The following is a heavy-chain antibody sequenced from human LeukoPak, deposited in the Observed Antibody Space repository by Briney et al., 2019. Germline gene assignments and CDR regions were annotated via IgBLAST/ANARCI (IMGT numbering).Heavy chain of an antibody. J-gene: IGHJ4*02. D-gene: IGHD6-13*01. CDR2: LQNDGSEK. CDR3: ARESSRIAIGTLDF. Sequence: GGSLRLSCAPSGFSFSTSGMHWVRQAPGKGLEWVGFLQNDGSEKYFADSVKGRFTISRDNSKNTVYLQMNSLRAEDTAVYYCARESSRIAIGTLDFWGQGTLVTVSS. CDR1: GFSFSTSG. V-gene: IGHV3-30*02.